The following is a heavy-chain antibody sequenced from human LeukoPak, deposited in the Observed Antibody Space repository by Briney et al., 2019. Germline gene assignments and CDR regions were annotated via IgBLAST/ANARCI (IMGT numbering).Heavy chain of an antibody. CDR2: INSDGSST. Sequence: GGSLRLSCAASGFTFSSYWMHWVRQAPGKGLVWVSRINSDGSSTSYADSVKGRFTISRDNAKNTLYLQMNSLRAEDTAVYYCARRQAGTAHFDNWGQGTLVTVSS. J-gene: IGHJ4*02. CDR3: ARRQAGTAHFDN. V-gene: IGHV3-74*01. D-gene: IGHD5-18*01. CDR1: GFTFSSYW.